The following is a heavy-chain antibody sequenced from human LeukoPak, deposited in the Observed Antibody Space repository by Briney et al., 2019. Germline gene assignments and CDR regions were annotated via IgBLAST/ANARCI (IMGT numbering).Heavy chain of an antibody. CDR2: INPNSGGT. D-gene: IGHD2-21*02. CDR3: ARVDGDDWYYFDY. J-gene: IGHJ4*02. Sequence: ASVKVSCKASGYTFTDYYMHWVRQAPGQGLEWMGWINPNSGGTNYAQKFQGRVTMTRDTSISTAYMELSRLRSDDTAIYYCARVDGDDWYYFDYWGQGTLVTVSS. CDR1: GYTFTDYY. V-gene: IGHV1-2*02.